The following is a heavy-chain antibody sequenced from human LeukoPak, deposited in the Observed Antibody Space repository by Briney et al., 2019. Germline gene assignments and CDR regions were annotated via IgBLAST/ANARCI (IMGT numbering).Heavy chain of an antibody. D-gene: IGHD6-19*01. J-gene: IGHJ4*02. CDR1: GYTFTSYY. V-gene: IGHV1-46*03. Sequence: ASVKVSCKASGYTFTSYYLRWVRQAPGQGLEWMGIINPSGGSTSYAQKFQGRVTMTRDTSTSTVYMELSSLRSEDTAVYYCARAKGIAVAGTHFDYWGQGTLVTVSS. CDR3: ARAKGIAVAGTHFDY. CDR2: INPSGGST.